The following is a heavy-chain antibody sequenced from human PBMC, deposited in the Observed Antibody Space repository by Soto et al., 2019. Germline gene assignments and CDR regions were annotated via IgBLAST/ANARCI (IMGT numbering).Heavy chain of an antibody. Sequence: SVKVSCKASGGTFSSYAISWVRQAPGQGLEWMGGIIPIFGTANYAQKFQGRVTITADESTSTAYMELSSLRSEDTAVYYCARRYCSSTSCHHDAFDIWGQGTMVTVSS. CDR2: IIPIFGTA. CDR3: ARRYCSSTSCHHDAFDI. D-gene: IGHD2-2*01. CDR1: GGTFSSYA. V-gene: IGHV1-69*13. J-gene: IGHJ3*02.